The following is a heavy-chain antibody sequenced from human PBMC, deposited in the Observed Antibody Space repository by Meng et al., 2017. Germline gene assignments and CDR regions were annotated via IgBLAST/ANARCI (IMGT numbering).Heavy chain of an antibody. Sequence: VPLVQSGAVVRKPASSVTGASTASVGTFSTYSIIWLLQAPVQGLDWMGGIIPIFGTANYAQKFQGRVTITADESTSTAYMELSSLRSEDTAVYYCASPKIGRRGSLDYWGQGTLVTVSS. CDR1: VGTFSTYS. J-gene: IGHJ4*02. CDR3: ASPKIGRRGSLDY. V-gene: IGHV1-69*01. CDR2: IIPIFGTA. D-gene: IGHD3-16*01.